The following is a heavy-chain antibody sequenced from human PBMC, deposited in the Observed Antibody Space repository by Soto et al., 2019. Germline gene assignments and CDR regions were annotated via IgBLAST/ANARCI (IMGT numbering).Heavy chain of an antibody. D-gene: IGHD3-22*01. J-gene: IGHJ4*02. Sequence: QVQLVESGGGVVQPGRSLRLSCAASGFTFNNYAMHWVRQAPGKGLEWVAVISYDGNNQYYADSVKGPFAISRDNSKNTLYLQMNSLRDEDTAVYYCARARVYYYDSSGYYNFEYWGQGSLVTVSS. CDR3: ARARVYYYDSSGYYNFEY. V-gene: IGHV3-30*09. CDR2: ISYDGNNQ. CDR1: GFTFNNYA.